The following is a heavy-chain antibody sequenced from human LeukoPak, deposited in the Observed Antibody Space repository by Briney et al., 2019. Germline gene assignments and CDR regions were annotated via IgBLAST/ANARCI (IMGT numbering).Heavy chain of an antibody. CDR3: ARFGRPGGYDS. D-gene: IGHD3-22*01. CDR2: IKQDGSEK. J-gene: IGHJ4*02. CDR1: GLTFSGYW. Sequence: GGSLRLSCAASGLTFSGYWMSWVRQAPGKGLEWVANIKQDGSEKYYVDSVKGRFTISRDNVKNSLYLHMNSLRAEDTAMYYCARFGRPGGYDSWGQGTLVTVSS. V-gene: IGHV3-7*01.